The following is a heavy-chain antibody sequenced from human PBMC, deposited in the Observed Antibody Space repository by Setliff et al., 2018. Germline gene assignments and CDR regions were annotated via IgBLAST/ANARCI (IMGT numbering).Heavy chain of an antibody. CDR2: INPNSGGT. CDR3: ARDRDSSGYPYYFDY. D-gene: IGHD3-22*01. V-gene: IGHV1-2*04. CDR1: GYTFTGYY. Sequence: ASVKVSCKASGYTFTGYYMHWVRQAPGQGLEWMGWINPNSGGTNYAQKFQGWVTMTRDTSISTAYMELSRLRCDDTAVCYCARDRDSSGYPYYFDYWGQGTLVTVSS. J-gene: IGHJ4*02.